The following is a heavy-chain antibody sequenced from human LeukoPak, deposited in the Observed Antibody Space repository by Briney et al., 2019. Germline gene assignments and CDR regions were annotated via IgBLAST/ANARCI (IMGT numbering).Heavy chain of an antibody. CDR2: IIPIFGTA. J-gene: IGHJ6*02. V-gene: IGHV1-69*13. Sequence: ASVKVSCKASGGTFSSYAISWARQAPGQGLEWMGGIIPIFGTANYAQKFQGRVTITADESTSTAYMELSSLRSEDTAVYYCARDDGFKYYYGSSYYYYGMDVWGQGTTVTVSS. D-gene: IGHD3-10*01. CDR1: GGTFSSYA. CDR3: ARDDGFKYYYGSSYYYYGMDV.